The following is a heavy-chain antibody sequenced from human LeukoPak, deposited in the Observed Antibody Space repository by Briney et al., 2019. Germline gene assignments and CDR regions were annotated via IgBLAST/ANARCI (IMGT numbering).Heavy chain of an antibody. Sequence: PGGSLRLSCAASEFTFNAYWMHWFRQAPGKGLVWVSRINDDGSTTDYADSVKGRFTISRDNAKSTLFLQMNSLRAEDTAVYYCASGGHPFGDYWGQGTLLTVSS. D-gene: IGHD4-23*01. J-gene: IGHJ4*02. CDR3: ASGGHPFGDY. CDR2: INDDGSTT. CDR1: EFTFNAYW. V-gene: IGHV3-74*01.